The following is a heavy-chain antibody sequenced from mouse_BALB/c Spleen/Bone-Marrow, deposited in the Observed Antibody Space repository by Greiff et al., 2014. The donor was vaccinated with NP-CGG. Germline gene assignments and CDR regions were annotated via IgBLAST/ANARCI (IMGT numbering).Heavy chain of an antibody. V-gene: IGHV2-6-5*01. CDR3: AKHTVTVVGGIMDY. CDR1: GFSLTDYG. D-gene: IGHD1-1*01. Sequence: VQLQQSGPGLVAPSQSLSITCTVSGFSLTDYGVSWIRQPPGKGLEWLGVIWGGGSTYYNSALKSRLSISKNNSKSQVFLKMNSLQTDDTAMYYCAKHTVTVVGGIMDYWGQGTSVTVSS. J-gene: IGHJ4*01. CDR2: IWGGGST.